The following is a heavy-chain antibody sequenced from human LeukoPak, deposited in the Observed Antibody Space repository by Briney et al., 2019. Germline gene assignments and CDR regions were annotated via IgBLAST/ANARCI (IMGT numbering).Heavy chain of an antibody. Sequence: GGSLRLSCAASGFTFSSYWMSWVRQAPGKGLGWVANIKQDGSQKYYVDSVKGRFSISRDNAKNSLYLQMNSLRAEDTAVYYCAKDRGAVAGRAPQDWGQGTLVTVSS. CDR1: GFTFSSYW. V-gene: IGHV3-7*03. CDR3: AKDRGAVAGRAPQD. D-gene: IGHD6-19*01. J-gene: IGHJ4*02. CDR2: IKQDGSQK.